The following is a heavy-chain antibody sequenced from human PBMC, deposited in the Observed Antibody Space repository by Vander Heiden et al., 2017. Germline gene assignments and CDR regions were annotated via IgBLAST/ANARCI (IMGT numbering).Heavy chain of an antibody. V-gene: IGHV1-8*01. Sequence: QVQLVQSVTEVKKPGASVKVSCKASGYTFTSYDINWVRQATGQGLEWMGWMNPNSGNTRYAQKFQGRVTMTRNTSISICYMELSRLRSEHTAVYYCARGWFRYGHVKWYDPRCHGTLVDVYS. J-gene: IGHJ5*02. CDR3: ARGWFRYGHVKWYDP. D-gene: IGHD5-18*01. CDR1: GYTFTSYD. CDR2: MNPNSGNT.